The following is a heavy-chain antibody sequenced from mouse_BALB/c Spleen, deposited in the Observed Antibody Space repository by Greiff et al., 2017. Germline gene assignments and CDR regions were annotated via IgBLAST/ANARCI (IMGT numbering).Heavy chain of an antibody. Sequence: VQLQQPGAELVKPGASVKLSCKASGYTFTSYWMHWVKQRPGQGLEWIGEIDPSDSYTNYNQKFKGKATLTVDKSSSTAYMQLSSLTSEDSAVYYCAKGGDCDYWGQGTTLTVSS. V-gene: IGHV1-69*02. D-gene: IGHD2-13*01. CDR3: AKGGDCDY. CDR1: GYTFTSYW. J-gene: IGHJ2*01. CDR2: IDPSDSYT.